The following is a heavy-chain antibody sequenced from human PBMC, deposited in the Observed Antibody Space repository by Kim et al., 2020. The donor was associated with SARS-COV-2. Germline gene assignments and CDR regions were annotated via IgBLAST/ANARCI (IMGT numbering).Heavy chain of an antibody. J-gene: IGHJ3*01. CDR1: GFIVSKNY. CDR2: IYADGNT. Sequence: GGSLRLSCVGSGFIVSKNYIFWVRQVPGKGLEWVSVIYADGNTYYAESVKGRFTISRDNSKNTVYLQINSLRAEDTAVFYCARGLQDGFEVWGQGTVVTVSS. V-gene: IGHV3-53*01. CDR3: ARGLQDGFEV.